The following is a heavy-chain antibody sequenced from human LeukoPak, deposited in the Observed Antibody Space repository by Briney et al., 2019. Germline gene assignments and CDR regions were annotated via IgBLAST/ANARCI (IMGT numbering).Heavy chain of an antibody. Sequence: PSETLSLTCSVSGGSTSSSNYYWGWIRQPPGKGLDWIGSMYYTGTTYYNPSLKSRVTISVDTSKNQFSLKLTSVTTADTAVYYCARQPRDGHNPRPYYFDYWGQGTLVTVSS. CDR1: GGSTSSSNYY. CDR2: MYYTGTT. J-gene: IGHJ4*02. CDR3: ARQPRDGHNPRPYYFDY. D-gene: IGHD5-24*01. V-gene: IGHV4-39*01.